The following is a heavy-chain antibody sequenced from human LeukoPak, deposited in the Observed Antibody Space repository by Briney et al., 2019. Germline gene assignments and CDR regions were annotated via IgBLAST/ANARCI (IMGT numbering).Heavy chain of an antibody. CDR1: GGSISSSSYY. Sequence: PSETLSLTCTVSGGSISSSSYYWGWIRQPPGKGLEWIGSIYYSGSTYYNPSLKSRVTISVDTSKNQFSLKLSSVTAADTAVYFCAREGSDDYGDYWGQGTLVTVSS. D-gene: IGHD2-15*01. CDR2: IYYSGST. CDR3: AREGSDDYGDY. J-gene: IGHJ4*02. V-gene: IGHV4-39*02.